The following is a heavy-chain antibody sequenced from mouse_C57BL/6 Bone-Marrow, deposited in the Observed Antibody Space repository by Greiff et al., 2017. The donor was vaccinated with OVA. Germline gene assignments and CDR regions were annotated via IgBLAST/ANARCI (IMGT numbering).Heavy chain of an antibody. Sequence: EVQLQQSGTVLARPGASVKMSCKTSGYTFTSYWMHWVKQRPGQGLEWIGAIYPGNSDTSYNQKFKGKAKLTAVTSASTAYMELSSLTNEDSAVYYCTRYYYGSSYFHFDYWGQGTTLTVSS. J-gene: IGHJ2*01. CDR3: TRYYYGSSYFHFDY. D-gene: IGHD1-1*01. CDR2: IYPGNSDT. V-gene: IGHV1-5*01. CDR1: GYTFTSYW.